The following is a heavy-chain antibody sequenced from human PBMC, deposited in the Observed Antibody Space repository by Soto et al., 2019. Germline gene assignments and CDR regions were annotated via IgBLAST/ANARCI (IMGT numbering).Heavy chain of an antibody. J-gene: IGHJ4*02. V-gene: IGHV3-30-3*01. Sequence: QVQLVESGGGVVQPGRSLRLSCAASGFTFSSYAMHWVRQAPGKGLEWVAVISYDGSNKYYADSVKGRFTISRDNSKNTLYLQMNSLRAEDTAVYYCARGLRVGPPSYWGQGTLVTVSS. CDR2: ISYDGSNK. CDR3: ARGLRVGPPSY. CDR1: GFTFSSYA. D-gene: IGHD1-26*01.